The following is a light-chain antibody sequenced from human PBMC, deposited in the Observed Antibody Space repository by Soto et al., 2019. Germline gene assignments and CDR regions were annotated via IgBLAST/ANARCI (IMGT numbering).Light chain of an antibody. CDR2: DVS. J-gene: IGLJ1*01. Sequence: CTGTSSAVGGYNYVSWYQQHPGKAPKLMIYDVSNRPSGVSSRFSGSKSGNTASLTISGLQAEDEADYYCSSYTSSSNYVFGTGTKVTDL. CDR3: SSYTSSSNYV. V-gene: IGLV2-14*04. CDR1: SSAVGGYNY.